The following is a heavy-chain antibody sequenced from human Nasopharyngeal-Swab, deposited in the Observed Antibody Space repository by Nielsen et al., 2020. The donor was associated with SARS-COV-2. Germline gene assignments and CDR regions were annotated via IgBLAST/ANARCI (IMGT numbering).Heavy chain of an antibody. CDR2: ISSSGSIA. J-gene: IGHJ3*02. V-gene: IGHV3-48*04. CDR3: VRDGALIQLWLLPHALDI. D-gene: IGHD5-18*01. CDR1: GFTFGSYT. Sequence: GESLKISCEASGFTFGSYTMNWVRQAPGKGLEWVSFISSSGSIAYYADSVKGRFTTSRDNANNSLYLQMNSLRADDTAVYYCVRDGALIQLWLLPHALDIWGQGTLVTVSS.